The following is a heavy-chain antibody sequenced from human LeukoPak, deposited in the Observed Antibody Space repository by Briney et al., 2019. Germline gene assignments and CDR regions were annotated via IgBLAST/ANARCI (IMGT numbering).Heavy chain of an antibody. J-gene: IGHJ4*02. Sequence: PAGSLRLSCAASGFTFSSHWMHWVRQAPGKGLVRVSRIDRDGRTTNYADSAKGRFTISRDTAKNTLYLQMNSLRVGDTAVYFCARDGHGTNLDEFDSWGEGTLVSVFS. V-gene: IGHV3-74*01. D-gene: IGHD1-1*01. CDR2: IDRDGRTT. CDR1: GFTFSSHW. CDR3: ARDGHGTNLDEFDS.